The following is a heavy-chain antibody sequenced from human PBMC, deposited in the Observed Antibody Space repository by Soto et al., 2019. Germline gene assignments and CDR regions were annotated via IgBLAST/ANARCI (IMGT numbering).Heavy chain of an antibody. Sequence: SETLSLTCTVSGGSISSGDYYWSWIRQPPGKGLEWIGYIYYSGSTYYNPSLKSRVTISVDTSKNQFSLKLSSVTAADTAVYYCARVVAAATGSLHLYYYYGMDVWGQGTTVTVSS. CDR2: IYYSGST. V-gene: IGHV4-30-4*01. D-gene: IGHD2-15*01. CDR1: GGSISSGDYY. CDR3: ARVVAAATGSLHLYYYYGMDV. J-gene: IGHJ6*02.